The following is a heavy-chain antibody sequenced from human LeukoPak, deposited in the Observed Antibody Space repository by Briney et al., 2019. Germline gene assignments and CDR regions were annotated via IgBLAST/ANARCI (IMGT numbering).Heavy chain of an antibody. V-gene: IGHV1-18*01. CDR2: ISAYNGNT. CDR3: ARDLRGTRYGVDALDI. Sequence: GASVKVSCKASGYTFTSYGISWVRQAPGQGLEWMGWISAYNGNTNYAQKLQGRVTMTTDTSTSTAYMELRSLRSDDTAVYYCARDLRGTRYGVDALDIWGQGTMVTVSS. CDR1: GYTFTSYG. D-gene: IGHD3-16*01. J-gene: IGHJ3*02.